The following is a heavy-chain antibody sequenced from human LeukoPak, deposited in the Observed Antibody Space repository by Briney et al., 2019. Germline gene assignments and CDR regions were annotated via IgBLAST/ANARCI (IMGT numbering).Heavy chain of an antibody. CDR1: GGSFSGYY. V-gene: IGHV4-34*01. J-gene: IGHJ5*02. Sequence: SETLSLTCAVYGGSFSGYYWSWVRQPPGQGLEWIGEINHSGSTNYNPSLKSRVTISVDTSKNQFSLKLSSVTAADTAVYYCARVRRGYCSSTSCYSSINWFDPWGQGTLVTVSS. CDR3: ARVRRGYCSSTSCYSSINWFDP. D-gene: IGHD2-2*01. CDR2: INHSGST.